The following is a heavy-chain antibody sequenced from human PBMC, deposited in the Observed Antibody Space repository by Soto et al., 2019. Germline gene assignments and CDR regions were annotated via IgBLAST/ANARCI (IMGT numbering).Heavy chain of an antibody. CDR3: ARWDYDYGGFYYYGMDV. CDR2: INHTGGT. J-gene: IGHJ6*02. CDR1: GGSVNGYY. Sequence: SETLSLTCAVYGGSVNGYYWNWIRQPPGKGLEWIGEINHTGGTHYNPSLKSRVTMSVDTSKNQFSLKLSSVTAADTAVYYCARWDYDYGGFYYYGMDVWGQGTTVTVSS. D-gene: IGHD4-17*01. V-gene: IGHV4-34*01.